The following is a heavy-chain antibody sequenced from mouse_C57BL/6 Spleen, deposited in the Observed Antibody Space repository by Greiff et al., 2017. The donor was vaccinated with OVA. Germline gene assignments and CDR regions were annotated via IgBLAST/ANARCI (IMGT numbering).Heavy chain of an antibody. CDR3: ARSPTPFYDGDYEYFDV. J-gene: IGHJ1*03. CDR2: INPSSGYT. D-gene: IGHD2-3*01. CDR1: GYTFTSYW. Sequence: QVHVKQSGAELAKPGASVKLSCKASGYTFTSYWMHWVKQRPGQGLEWIGYINPSSGYTKYNQQFKDKATLTADKSSSTAYMQLSSLTYEDSAVYYCARSPTPFYDGDYEYFDVWGTGTTVTVSS. V-gene: IGHV1-7*01.